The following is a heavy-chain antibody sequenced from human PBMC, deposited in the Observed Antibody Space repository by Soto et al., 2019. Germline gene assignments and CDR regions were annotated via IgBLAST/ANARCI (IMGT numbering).Heavy chain of an antibody. CDR3: ATSSPQTWTTVTDHDAFDI. Sequence: PGGSRRLSCAASGFTFSSYWMHWVRQAPGKGLVWVSRINSDGSSTSYADSVKGRFTISRDNANNTLYLQMNSLRAEDTAVYYCATSSPQTWTTVTDHDAFDIWGQGTMVTVSS. V-gene: IGHV3-74*01. CDR1: GFTFSSYW. CDR2: INSDGSST. D-gene: IGHD4-17*01. J-gene: IGHJ3*02.